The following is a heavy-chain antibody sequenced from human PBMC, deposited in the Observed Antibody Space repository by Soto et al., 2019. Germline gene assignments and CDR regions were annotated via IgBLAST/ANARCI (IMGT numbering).Heavy chain of an antibody. V-gene: IGHV2-70*04. CDR1: GFSLSTSRMR. CDR3: ARMGYYDSSGYDY. D-gene: IGHD3-22*01. J-gene: IGHJ4*02. Sequence: LVNPTQTLTLTCTFSGFSLSTSRMRVSWIRQPPGKALEWLARIDWDDDKFYSTSLKTRLTISKDTSKNQVVLTMTNMDPVDTATYYCARMGYYDSSGYDYWGQGTLVTVSS. CDR2: IDWDDDK.